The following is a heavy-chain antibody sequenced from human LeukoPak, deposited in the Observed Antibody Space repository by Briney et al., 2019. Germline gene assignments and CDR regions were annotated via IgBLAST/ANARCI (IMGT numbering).Heavy chain of an antibody. D-gene: IGHD2-2*01. CDR3: ASGPVPAAYMDV. CDR1: GFTFSSYG. V-gene: IGHV3-30*03. Sequence: PGRSLRLSCAASGFTFSSYGMHWVRQAPGKGLEWVAVISYDGSNKYYADSVKGRFTISRDNSKNTLYLQMNSLRAEDTAVYYCASGPVPAAYMDVWGKGTTVTVSS. J-gene: IGHJ6*03. CDR2: ISYDGSNK.